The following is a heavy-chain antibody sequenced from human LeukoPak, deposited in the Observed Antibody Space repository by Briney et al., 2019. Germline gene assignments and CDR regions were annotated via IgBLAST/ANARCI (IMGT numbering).Heavy chain of an antibody. D-gene: IGHD1-26*01. CDR1: GFTFRNYG. V-gene: IGHV3-33*06. Sequence: PGGSLRLSCSASGFTFRNYGMHWVRQAPGKGLEWVGVIWYDGSNKYYTDSVQGRFTISRDNSKNTVDLQMNSLRAEDTAVYYCAKDPGGINSYWGQGTLVIVSS. CDR2: IWYDGSNK. CDR3: AKDPGGINSY. J-gene: IGHJ4*02.